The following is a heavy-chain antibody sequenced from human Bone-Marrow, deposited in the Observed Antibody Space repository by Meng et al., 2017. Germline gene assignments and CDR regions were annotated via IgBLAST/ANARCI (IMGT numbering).Heavy chain of an antibody. J-gene: IGHJ4*02. V-gene: IGHV7-4-1*02. Sequence: QVQVVQPWLEVKKPVASVKVSCRASGYTCTANGMNWGRQAPGKGLEWKGWIKTNTGDPRYAQGFTGRFVFSLDTSVSTAYLEINSLKAEDTAVYYCARGPTVAGTGGDLFGYWGQGTLVTVSS. CDR3: ARGPTVAGTGGDLFGY. CDR1: GYTCTANG. D-gene: IGHD6-19*01. CDR2: IKTNTGDP.